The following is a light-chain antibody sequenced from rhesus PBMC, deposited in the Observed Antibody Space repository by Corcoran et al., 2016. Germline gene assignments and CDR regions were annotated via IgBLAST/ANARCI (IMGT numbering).Light chain of an antibody. V-gene: IGKV1-25*01. Sequence: DIQMTQSPSSLSASVGDRVTITCRASQGITNDLAWYQQKPGETPKLLIYEASSLQSGIPSQFSGSGAGTDFTLTISSLQSEDFATYYCQHYYSTPYSFGQGTKVEIK. CDR3: QHYYSTPYS. CDR2: EAS. J-gene: IGKJ2*01. CDR1: QGITND.